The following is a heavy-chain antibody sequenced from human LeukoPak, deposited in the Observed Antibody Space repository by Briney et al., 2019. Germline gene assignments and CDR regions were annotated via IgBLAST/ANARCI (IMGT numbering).Heavy chain of an antibody. Sequence: ASVKVSCKASGYTFTSYDINWVRQATGQGLEWMGWMNPNSGNTGYAQKFQGRVTTTRNTSISTAYMELSSLRSEDTAVYYCASSRGTRYDSSGYYSYSFDYWGQGTLVTVSS. CDR2: MNPNSGNT. V-gene: IGHV1-8*01. J-gene: IGHJ4*02. D-gene: IGHD3-22*01. CDR1: GYTFTSYD. CDR3: ASSRGTRYDSSGYYSYSFDY.